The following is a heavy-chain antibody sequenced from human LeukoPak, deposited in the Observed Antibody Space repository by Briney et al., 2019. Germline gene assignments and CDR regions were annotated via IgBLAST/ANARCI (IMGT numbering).Heavy chain of an antibody. V-gene: IGHV4-4*09. J-gene: IGHJ4*02. CDR3: ARPRTGYRYTLDY. CDR1: AVSISNYY. Sequence: PSETLSLTCAVSAVSISNYYRSWIRQAPGKGLEWMGYISSSGSTNYNPSLKSRGSITLYTSKNRFSLNLNFVTAADTAVYYCARPRTGYRYTLDYWGQEGLVTVSS. D-gene: IGHD2-8*02. CDR2: ISSSGST.